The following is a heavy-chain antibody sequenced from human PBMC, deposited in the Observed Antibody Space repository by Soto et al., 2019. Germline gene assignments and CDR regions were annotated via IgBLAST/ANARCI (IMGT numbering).Heavy chain of an antibody. Sequence: QVQLVQSGAEVKKPGASVKVSCKASGYTFTSYGISWVRQAPGQGLEWMVWISAYNGNTNYAQKLQGRVTMTTDTPTSPAYMALRRLRSDAPAVYYCARAVGSGSYYSYWGQGTLVTVSS. D-gene: IGHD3-10*01. V-gene: IGHV1-18*01. CDR1: GYTFTSYG. CDR2: ISAYNGNT. CDR3: ARAVGSGSYYSY. J-gene: IGHJ4*02.